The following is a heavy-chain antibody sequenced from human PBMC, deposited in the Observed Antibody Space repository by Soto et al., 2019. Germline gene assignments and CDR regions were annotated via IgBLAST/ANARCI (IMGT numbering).Heavy chain of an antibody. D-gene: IGHD3-10*01. CDR1: GSTFSSYA. Sequence: GGSLRLSCAASGSTFSSYAMSWVRQTPGKGLEWVSTLSGSGGTTYHADSVKGQFTISRDNSKSTLYLQMNSLRAEDTAVYYCAKDQGTYGPSWIVSWGQGTLVTVSS. CDR2: LSGSGGTT. V-gene: IGHV3-23*01. J-gene: IGHJ5*01. CDR3: AKDQGTYGPSWIVS.